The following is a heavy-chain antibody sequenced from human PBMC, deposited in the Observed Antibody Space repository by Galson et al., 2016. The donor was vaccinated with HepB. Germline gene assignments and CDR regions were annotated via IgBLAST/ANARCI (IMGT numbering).Heavy chain of an antibody. D-gene: IGHD3-10*01. CDR3: AKDTNLYYGSGSYPLFQN. V-gene: IGHV3-9*01. Sequence: SLRLSCAVSGFTFDDHAMHWVRQAPGKGLEWVSGISWNSANIGYADSVEGRFTISRDNAKNPLHPQMNSLMAEDTALYYCAKDTNLYYGSGSYPLFQNWGQGTLVTVSS. CDR2: ISWNSANI. CDR1: GFTFDDHA. J-gene: IGHJ4*02.